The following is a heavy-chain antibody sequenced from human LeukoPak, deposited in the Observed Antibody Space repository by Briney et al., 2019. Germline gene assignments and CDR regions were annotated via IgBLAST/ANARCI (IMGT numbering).Heavy chain of an antibody. D-gene: IGHD2-2*01. CDR2: INPNSFVT. CDR1: GYTFTGYY. CDR3: ARDLGGLGYCSSTSCYEWFDP. V-gene: IGHV1-2*02. Sequence: GASVKVSCKASGYTFTGYYMHWVRQAPGQGLECMGWINPNSFVTNYAQKFQSRVTMTRDTSISTAYMELSRLRSDHTAVYYCARDLGGLGYCSSTSCYEWFDPWGQGTLVTVSS. J-gene: IGHJ5*02.